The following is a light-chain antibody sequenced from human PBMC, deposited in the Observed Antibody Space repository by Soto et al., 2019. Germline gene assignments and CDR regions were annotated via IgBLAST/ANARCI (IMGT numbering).Light chain of an antibody. J-gene: IGKJ1*01. V-gene: IGKV1-5*03. Sequence: DVQLTQSPSTLSASVGDRVTITCRASQSVSSWLAWYQAKPGKAPNLLIYKASTLESGVPSRFSGSGSGTEFTLTISSRQPDDFATYYCQQYRSYSWTVGQGTKVEI. CDR1: QSVSSW. CDR2: KAS. CDR3: QQYRSYSWT.